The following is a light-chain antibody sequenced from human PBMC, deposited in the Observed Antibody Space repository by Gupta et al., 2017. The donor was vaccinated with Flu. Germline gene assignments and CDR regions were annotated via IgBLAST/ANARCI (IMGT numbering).Light chain of an antibody. CDR2: ENN. CDR1: SSNIQNNY. J-gene: IGLJ3*02. Sequence: QSVLPQPPSVSAAPGQKVTISCSGGSSNIQNNYVSWYQQLPGTAPELLIYENNKRPSGIPDRFSGSKSDTSATLGITGLQTGDEADYYCGTWDSSLSAWVFGGGTKLTVL. V-gene: IGLV1-51*02. CDR3: GTWDSSLSAWV.